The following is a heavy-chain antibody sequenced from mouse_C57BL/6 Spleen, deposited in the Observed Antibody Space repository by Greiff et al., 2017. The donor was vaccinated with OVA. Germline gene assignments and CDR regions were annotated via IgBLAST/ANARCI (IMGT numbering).Heavy chain of an antibody. J-gene: IGHJ1*03. Sequence: QVQLQQPGAELVRPGSSVKLSCKASGYTFTSYWMDWVKQRPGQGLEWIGNIYPSDSETHYNQKFKDKATLTVDKSSSTAYMQLSSLTSEDSAVYYCARSPITTIAYWYFDVWGTGTTVTVSS. CDR2: IYPSDSET. D-gene: IGHD1-1*01. V-gene: IGHV1-61*01. CDR3: ARSPITTIAYWYFDV. CDR1: GYTFTSYW.